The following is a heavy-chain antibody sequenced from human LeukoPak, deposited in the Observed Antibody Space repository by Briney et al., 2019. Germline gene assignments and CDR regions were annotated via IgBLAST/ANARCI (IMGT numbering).Heavy chain of an antibody. CDR1: GGSISSYY. D-gene: IGHD5-12*01. J-gene: IGHJ5*02. V-gene: IGHV4-59*01. Sequence: SETLSLTCTVSGGSISSYYWSWIPQPPGKGLGWIGYIYYSGSTNYNPSLKSRVTISVDTSKNQFSLKLSSVTAADTAVYYCARGGASSGYFNWFDPWGQGTLVTVSS. CDR3: ARGGASSGYFNWFDP. CDR2: IYYSGST.